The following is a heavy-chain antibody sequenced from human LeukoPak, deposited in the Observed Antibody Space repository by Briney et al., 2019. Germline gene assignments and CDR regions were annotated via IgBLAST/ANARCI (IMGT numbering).Heavy chain of an antibody. J-gene: IGHJ4*02. V-gene: IGHV4-34*01. CDR2: INHSGST. D-gene: IGHD4-17*01. CDR1: GGSISSYY. CDR3: ARDLYDYGDYRRGGEYYFDY. Sequence: SETLSLTCTVSGGSISSYYWSWIRQPPGKGLEWIGEINHSGSTNYNPSLKSRVTISVDTSKNQFSLKLSSVTAADTAVYYCARDLYDYGDYRRGGEYYFDYWGQGTLVTVSS.